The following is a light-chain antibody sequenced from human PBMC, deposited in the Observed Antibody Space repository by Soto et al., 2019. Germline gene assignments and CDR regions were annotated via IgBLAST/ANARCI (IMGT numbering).Light chain of an antibody. CDR1: QSVSRN. V-gene: IGKV3D-15*01. J-gene: IGKJ4*01. Sequence: EIVMTQSPATLSVSPGERATLSCRASQSVSRNLGWYQQRPGQAPRLLIYAASTRATGIPARFSGSGSGTDFTLTISSLEPEDFAVYYCQQRNNWPPVTFGGGTKVDIK. CDR3: QQRNNWPPVT. CDR2: AAS.